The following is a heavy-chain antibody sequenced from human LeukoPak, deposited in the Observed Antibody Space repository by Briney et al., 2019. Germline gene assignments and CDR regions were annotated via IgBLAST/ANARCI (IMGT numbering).Heavy chain of an antibody. CDR3: ARDSHYYDSSGYYYRFDY. J-gene: IGHJ4*02. D-gene: IGHD3-22*01. Sequence: SVKVSCKASGGTFSSYAISWVRQAPGQGLEWMGGIIPIFGTANYAQKFQGRVTITTDESTSTAYMELSSLRSEDTAVYYCARDSHYYDSSGYYYRFDYWGQGTLVTVSS. V-gene: IGHV1-69*05. CDR2: IIPIFGTA. CDR1: GGTFSSYA.